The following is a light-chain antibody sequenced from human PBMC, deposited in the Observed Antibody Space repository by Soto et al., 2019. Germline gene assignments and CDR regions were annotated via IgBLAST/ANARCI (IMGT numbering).Light chain of an antibody. J-gene: IGKJ1*01. CDR1: QGIGST. CDR3: QQYYNWPRT. CDR2: GAS. V-gene: IGKV3-15*01. Sequence: EIVMTQSPATLSVSPGERATLSCRASQGIGSTLAWYQQKPGQTPKLLIYGASTRATGVPARFSGGGSGTEFTLTINSLQPEDFAVYYCQQYYNWPRTFGQGTKVDIK.